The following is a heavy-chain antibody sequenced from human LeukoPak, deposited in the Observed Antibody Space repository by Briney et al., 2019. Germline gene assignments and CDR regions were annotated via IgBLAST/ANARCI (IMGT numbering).Heavy chain of an antibody. J-gene: IGHJ3*02. CDR2: ISGSGGST. CDR3: ARERPGEDTFDI. D-gene: IGHD7-27*01. Sequence: GGSLRLSCAASGFTFSSYAMSWVRQAPGKGLEWVSAISGSGGSTYYADSVKGRFTISRDNAKHTLYLQMNSLRAEDTAVYYCARERPGEDTFDIWGQGTMVTVSS. V-gene: IGHV3-23*01. CDR1: GFTFSSYA.